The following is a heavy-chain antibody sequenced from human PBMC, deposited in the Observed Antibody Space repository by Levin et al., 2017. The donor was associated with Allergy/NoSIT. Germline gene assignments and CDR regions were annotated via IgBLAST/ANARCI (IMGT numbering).Heavy chain of an antibody. CDR2: ISYDGSNK. J-gene: IGHJ4*02. CDR3: ARAPGEYYFDY. D-gene: IGHD1-14*01. CDR1: GFTFSSYA. V-gene: IGHV3-30-3*01. Sequence: GGSLRLSCAASGFTFSSYAMHWVRQAPGTGLERVAVISYDGSNKYYADSVKGRFTISRDNSKNTLYLQMNSLRAEDTAVYYCARAPGEYYFDYWGQGTLVTVSS.